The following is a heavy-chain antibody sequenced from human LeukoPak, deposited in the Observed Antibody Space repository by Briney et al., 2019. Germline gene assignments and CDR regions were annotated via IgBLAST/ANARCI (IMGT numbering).Heavy chain of an antibody. CDR1: GYTFTSYY. CDR3: ATDLTYDFYGMDV. CDR2: INPSGGST. D-gene: IGHD3/OR15-3a*01. Sequence: ASVKVFCKASGYTFTSYYMHWVRQAPGQGLEWMGIINPSGGSTSYAQKFQGRVTMTEDTSTDTAYMELSSLRSEDTAVYYCATDLTYDFYGMDVWGQGTTVTVSS. J-gene: IGHJ6*02. V-gene: IGHV1-46*01.